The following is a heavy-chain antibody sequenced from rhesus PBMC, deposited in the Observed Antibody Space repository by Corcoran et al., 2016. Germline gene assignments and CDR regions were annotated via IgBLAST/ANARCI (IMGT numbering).Heavy chain of an antibody. CDR2: VGGSSGST. CDR3: ATISGSGSYYDDVFDF. CDR1: GGSISGYY. J-gene: IGHJ3*01. D-gene: IGHD3-16*01. V-gene: IGHV4-165*02. Sequence: QVQLQESGPGLVKPSETLSLTCAVSGGSISGYYCNWIRQPPGQGLEWIGYVGGSSGSTNYNPSLKSRVTISTDTSKNQFSLRLSSVTAADTAVYYCATISGSGSYYDDVFDFWGQGLRVTVSS.